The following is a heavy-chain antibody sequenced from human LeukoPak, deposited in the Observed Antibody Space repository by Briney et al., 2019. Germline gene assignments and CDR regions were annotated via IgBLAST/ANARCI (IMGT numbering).Heavy chain of an antibody. CDR1: GGSISSSGYY. CDR3: ARHGYYDSSGYAY. V-gene: IGHV4-39*01. CDR2: IYYSGST. J-gene: IGHJ4*02. D-gene: IGHD3-22*01. Sequence: PSETLSLTCTVSGGSISSSGYYWGWIRQPPGKGPEWIGSIYYSGSTYYNPSLKSRVTISVDTSKNQFSLKLSSVTAADTAVYYCARHGYYDSSGYAYWGQGTLVTVSS.